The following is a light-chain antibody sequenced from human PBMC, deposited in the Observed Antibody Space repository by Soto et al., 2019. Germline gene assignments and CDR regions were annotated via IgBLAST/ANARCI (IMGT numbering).Light chain of an antibody. CDR1: QSVLYSSNNKNY. CDR2: WAS. J-gene: IGKJ4*01. V-gene: IGKV4-1*01. CDR3: QQYYNTPLT. Sequence: DIVMTPSPDSLAVSLGERVTISCKSSQSVLYSSNNKNYLAWYQQKPGQPPKLLIYWASTRESGVPDRFSGSGSGTDFTLTISSLQAEDVAVYYCQQYYNTPLTFGGGTKVDIK.